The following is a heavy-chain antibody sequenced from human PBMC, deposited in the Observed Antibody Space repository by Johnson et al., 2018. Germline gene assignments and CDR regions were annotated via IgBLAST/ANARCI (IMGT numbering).Heavy chain of an antibody. CDR2: ISYDGSNK. V-gene: IGHV3-30-3*01. Sequence: VQLVETGGGVVQPGRSLRLSCAASGFTFSSYAMHWVRQAPGKGLEWVAVISYDGSNKYYADSVKGRFTISRDNSKNTRYLQMNSLRAEDTAVYYCARDRGTTVTTNYYAYMDVWGKGATVTVSS. J-gene: IGHJ6*03. D-gene: IGHD4-17*01. CDR3: ARDRGTTVTTNYYAYMDV. CDR1: GFTFSSYA.